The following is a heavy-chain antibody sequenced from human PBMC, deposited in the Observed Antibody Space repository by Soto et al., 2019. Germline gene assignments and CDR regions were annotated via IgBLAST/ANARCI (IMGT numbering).Heavy chain of an antibody. Sequence: EVQLVESGGGLVQPGGSLKLSCAASGFIFSGSAIHWVRQASGKGLEWVGRIRSSANNFATSSAASVKGRFTFARDDSKNTAYLQMNTLKPEDTAVYYCARGQGAAIGDYYYHCMDVWGQGTTVTVSS. V-gene: IGHV3-73*02. CDR2: IRSSANNFAT. CDR3: ARGQGAAIGDYYYHCMDV. D-gene: IGHD2-2*02. CDR1: GFIFSGSA. J-gene: IGHJ6*02.